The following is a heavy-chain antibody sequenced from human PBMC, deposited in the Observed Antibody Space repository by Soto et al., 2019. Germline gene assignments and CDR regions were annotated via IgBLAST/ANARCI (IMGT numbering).Heavy chain of an antibody. CDR3: ATRVPTLFDY. Sequence: QVQLVESGGGVVQPGRSLRLSCAASGFTFSSYAMHWVRQAPGKGLEWVAVISYDGSNKYYADSVKGRFTISRDNSKNTLYLQLNSLSAEDTAVYYCATRVPTLFDYWGQGTLVTVSS. J-gene: IGHJ4*02. CDR1: GFTFSSYA. CDR2: ISYDGSNK. V-gene: IGHV3-30-3*01.